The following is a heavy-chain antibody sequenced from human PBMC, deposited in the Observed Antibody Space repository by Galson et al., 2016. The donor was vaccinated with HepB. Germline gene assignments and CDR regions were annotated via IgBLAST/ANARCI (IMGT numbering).Heavy chain of an antibody. CDR3: ASGTTMTPDYFDY. D-gene: IGHD4-17*01. J-gene: IGHJ4*02. Sequence: SLRLTCAASGFTFNSYGMHWVRQAPGKGLEWVALVWYDEINKFYRDSVKGRFTISRDNSKNTLSLQMNNLRAEDTAVYYCASGTTMTPDYFDYWGQGTLVTVSS. V-gene: IGHV3-33*01. CDR2: VWYDEINK. CDR1: GFTFNSYG.